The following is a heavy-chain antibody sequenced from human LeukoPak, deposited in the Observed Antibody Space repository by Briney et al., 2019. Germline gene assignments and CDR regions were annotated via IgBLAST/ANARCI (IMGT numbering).Heavy chain of an antibody. V-gene: IGHV3-33*01. D-gene: IGHD2-8*02. CDR3: ARDRRIGGSLVDWFDP. CDR2: IWYDGSNK. J-gene: IGHJ5*02. CDR1: GFNFSSYG. Sequence: GGSLRHFHAASGFNFSSYGMHGLRQAPGKGLPWVAGIWYDGSNKYYADSVKGRFTISRDNSKNTLYLQMNSLRAEDTAVYYCARDRRIGGSLVDWFDPWGQGTLVTVSS.